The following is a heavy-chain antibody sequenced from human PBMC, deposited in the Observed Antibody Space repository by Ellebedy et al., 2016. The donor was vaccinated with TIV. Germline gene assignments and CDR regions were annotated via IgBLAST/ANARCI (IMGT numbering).Heavy chain of an antibody. CDR3: VKLDSSGFYYGRLDY. CDR1: GFTFSDHA. V-gene: IGHV3-23*01. Sequence: GESLKISCAASGFTFSDHAMTWVRQTPGKGLEWVSGISAGGGSIHYVDSVKGRFTISRDNSNKTLYLQMNSLRAEDTAVYYCVKLDSSGFYYGRLDYWGQGTLVTVSS. CDR2: ISAGGGSI. J-gene: IGHJ4*02. D-gene: IGHD3-22*01.